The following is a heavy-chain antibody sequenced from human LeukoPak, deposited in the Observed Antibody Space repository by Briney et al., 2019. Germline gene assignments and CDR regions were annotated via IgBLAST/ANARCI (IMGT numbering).Heavy chain of an antibody. CDR2: INHSGST. D-gene: IGHD3-22*01. Sequence: SETLSLTCAVSGGSISSGGYSWSWIRQPPGKGLEWIGEINHSGSTNYNPSLKSRVTISVDTSKNQFSLKLSSVTAADTAVYYCARFCHYDSSGYLPRDAFDIWGQGTMVTVSS. CDR3: ARFCHYDSSGYLPRDAFDI. J-gene: IGHJ3*02. CDR1: GGSISSGGYS. V-gene: IGHV4-34*01.